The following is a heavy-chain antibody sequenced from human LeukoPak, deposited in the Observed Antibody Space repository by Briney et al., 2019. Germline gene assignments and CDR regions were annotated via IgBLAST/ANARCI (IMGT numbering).Heavy chain of an antibody. CDR3: ARDQNKRGYSYGYAFDI. CDR2: IYHSWST. CDR1: GGSISSGGYS. D-gene: IGHD5-18*01. J-gene: IGHJ3*02. Sequence: SETLSLTCAVSGGSISSGGYSWSWIRQPPGKGLEWIGYIYHSWSTYYNPSLKSRVTISVDRSKNQFSLKLGSVTAADTAVYYCARDQNKRGYSYGYAFDIWGQGTMVTVSS. V-gene: IGHV4-30-2*01.